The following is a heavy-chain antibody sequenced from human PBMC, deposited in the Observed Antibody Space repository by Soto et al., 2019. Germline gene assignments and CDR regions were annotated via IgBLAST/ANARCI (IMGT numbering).Heavy chain of an antibody. J-gene: IGHJ5*01. Sequence: GGSLRLSCATSGFTFSSRWMSWVRQAPAKGLEWVASIKQDASVKKYVDSVEGRFTISRDNAKDTLYLQMNGLSADDTAVYYCATLLGRVTTLDSWGQGTLVTVSS. V-gene: IGHV3-7*01. D-gene: IGHD1-1*01. CDR1: GFTFSSRW. CDR2: IKQDASVK. CDR3: ATLLGRVTTLDS.